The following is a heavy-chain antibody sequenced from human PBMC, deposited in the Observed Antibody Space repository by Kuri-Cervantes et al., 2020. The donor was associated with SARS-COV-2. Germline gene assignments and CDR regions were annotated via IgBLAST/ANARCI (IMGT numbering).Heavy chain of an antibody. V-gene: IGHV3-23*01. CDR2: ISGSGGST. CDR3: AKDNGYCSGGSCYPGYFDY. CDR1: GFTFDDYA. Sequence: GESLKISCAASGFTFDDYAMHWVRQAPGKGLEWVSAISGSGGSTYYADSVKGRFTISRDNSKNTLYLQMNSLRAEDTAVYYCAKDNGYCSGGSCYPGYFDYWGQGTLVTVSS. J-gene: IGHJ4*02. D-gene: IGHD2-15*01.